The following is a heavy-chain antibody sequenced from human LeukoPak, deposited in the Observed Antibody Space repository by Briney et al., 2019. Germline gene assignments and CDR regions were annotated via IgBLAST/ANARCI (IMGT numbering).Heavy chain of an antibody. D-gene: IGHD1-1*01. CDR1: GYTFTSYY. V-gene: IGHV1-46*01. CDR3: AAAGTTGTYGYYYYMDV. J-gene: IGHJ6*03. CDR2: INPSGGST. Sequence: ASVKVSCKASGYTFTSYYMHWVRQAPGQGLEWMGIINPSGGSTSYAQKFQGRITMTRDMSTSTAYMELSSLRSEDTAVYYCAAAGTTGTYGYYYYMDVWGKGTTVTIS.